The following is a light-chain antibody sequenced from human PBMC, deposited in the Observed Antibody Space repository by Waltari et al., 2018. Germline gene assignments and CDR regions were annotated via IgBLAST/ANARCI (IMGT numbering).Light chain of an antibody. J-gene: IGKJ2*01. Sequence: DIQMTQSPSSLSASVGDRVTITCRASQSISNWLAWYQQKPGKAPILLIYKASILKSGVPSRVSGSGSGTQFTLTISSLQPGDFATYYCQQYNTYSSFGQGTNLEIK. CDR1: QSISNW. V-gene: IGKV1-5*03. CDR2: KAS. CDR3: QQYNTYSS.